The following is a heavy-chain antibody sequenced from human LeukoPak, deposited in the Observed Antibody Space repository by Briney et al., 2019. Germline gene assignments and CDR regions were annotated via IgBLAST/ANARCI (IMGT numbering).Heavy chain of an antibody. CDR2: ISGSGGST. D-gene: IGHD6-19*01. CDR3: AKDRSGGGDYYFGMDV. V-gene: IGHV3-23*01. Sequence: GGSLRLSCAASGLAFSSYAMSWVRQAPGKGLEWVSSISGSGGSTYYADSVKGRCTISRDNSQSTLYLQMNSLRAEDTAVYYCAKDRSGGGDYYFGMDVWGPGTTVTVSS. CDR1: GLAFSSYA. J-gene: IGHJ6*02.